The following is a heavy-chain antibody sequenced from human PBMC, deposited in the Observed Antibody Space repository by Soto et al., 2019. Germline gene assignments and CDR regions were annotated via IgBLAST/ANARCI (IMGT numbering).Heavy chain of an antibody. CDR1: GGSFSGYY. Sequence: SETLSLTCAVYGGSFSGYYWSWIRQPPGKGLEWIGEINHSGSTNYNPSLKSRVTISVDTSKNQFSLKLSSVTAADTAAYYCARLGYGDFDYWGQGTLVTVSS. J-gene: IGHJ4*02. D-gene: IGHD4-17*01. CDR2: INHSGST. CDR3: ARLGYGDFDY. V-gene: IGHV4-34*01.